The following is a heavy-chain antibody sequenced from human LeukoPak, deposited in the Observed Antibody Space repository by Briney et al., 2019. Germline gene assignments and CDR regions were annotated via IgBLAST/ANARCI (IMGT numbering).Heavy chain of an antibody. CDR2: IIPIFGTA. V-gene: IGHV1-69*13. Sequence: SVKVSCKDSGGTFSSYAISWVRQAPGQGLEWMGGIIPIFGTANYAQKFQGRVTITADESTSTAYMELSSLGSEDTAVYYCKVVPAAKRLSAQDYWGQGTLVSVSS. J-gene: IGHJ4*02. D-gene: IGHD2-2*01. CDR1: GGTFSSYA. CDR3: KVVPAAKRLSAQDY.